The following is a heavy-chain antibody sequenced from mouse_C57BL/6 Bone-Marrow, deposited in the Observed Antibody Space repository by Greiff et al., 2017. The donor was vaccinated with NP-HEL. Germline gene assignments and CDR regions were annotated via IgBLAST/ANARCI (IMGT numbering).Heavy chain of an antibody. CDR3: ALDYYGSSFRFAY. CDR1: GFSLSTFGMG. CDR2: IWWDDDK. J-gene: IGHJ3*01. Sequence: QVTLKESGPGILQPSQTLSLTCSFSGFSLSTFGMGVGWIRQPSGKGLEWLAHIWWDDDKYYNPALKSRLTISKDTSKNQVFLKIANVDTADTATYYCALDYYGSSFRFAYWGQGTLVTVSA. D-gene: IGHD1-1*01. V-gene: IGHV8-8*01.